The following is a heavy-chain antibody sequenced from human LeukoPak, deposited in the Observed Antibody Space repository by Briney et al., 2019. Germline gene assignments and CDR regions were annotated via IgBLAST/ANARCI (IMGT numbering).Heavy chain of an antibody. CDR2: INSDGSST. J-gene: IGHJ4*02. V-gene: IGHV3-74*01. CDR1: GFTFSSYW. Sequence: GGPLRLSCAASGFTFSSYWMHWVRHAPGKGLVWVSRINSDGSSTSYADSVKGRFTISRDNAKNTLYLQMNSLRAEDTAVYYCARVPFDYYDSSGPFDYWGQGTLVTVSS. D-gene: IGHD3-22*01. CDR3: ARVPFDYYDSSGPFDY.